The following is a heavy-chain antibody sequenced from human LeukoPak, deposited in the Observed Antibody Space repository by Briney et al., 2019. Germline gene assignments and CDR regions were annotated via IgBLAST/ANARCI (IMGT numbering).Heavy chain of an antibody. V-gene: IGHV3-7*03. D-gene: IGHD2-2*02. CDR3: AREPPFGPAAISFDY. J-gene: IGHJ4*02. CDR2: IKQDGSEK. CDR1: GFTFSSYW. Sequence: GGSLRLSCAASGFTFSSYWMSWVRQAPGRGLEWVANIKQDGSEKYYVDSVKGRSTISRDNAKNSLYLQMNSLRAEDTAVYYCAREPPFGPAAISFDYWGQGTLVTVSS.